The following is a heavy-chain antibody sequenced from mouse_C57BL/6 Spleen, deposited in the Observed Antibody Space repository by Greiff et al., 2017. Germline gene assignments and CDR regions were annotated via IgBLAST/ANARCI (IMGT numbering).Heavy chain of an antibody. D-gene: IGHD1-1*01. CDR3: ARDKDYYGSSLYYAMDY. J-gene: IGHJ4*01. Sequence: EVQLVESGGGLVKPGGSLKLSCAASGFTFSSYAMSWVRQTPEKRLEWVATISDGGSYTYYPDNVKGRFTISRDNAKNNLYLQMSHLKSEDTAMYYCARDKDYYGSSLYYAMDYWGQGTSVTVSS. V-gene: IGHV5-4*01. CDR2: ISDGGSYT. CDR1: GFTFSSYA.